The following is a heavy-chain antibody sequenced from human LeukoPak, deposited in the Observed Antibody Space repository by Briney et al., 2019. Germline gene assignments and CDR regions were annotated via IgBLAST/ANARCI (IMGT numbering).Heavy chain of an antibody. Sequence: GGSLRLSCAVSGFTFSDHYIDWVRQAPGKGLEWVGRTRNKINSYTTEYAASVKGRFTILRHDSNNSLFLQMNGLKTEDTAVYYCVRPDSRNFRSFEYWGQGTLVTVSS. CDR2: TRNKINSYTT. D-gene: IGHD1-7*01. V-gene: IGHV3-72*01. CDR1: GFTFSDHY. CDR3: VRPDSRNFRSFEY. J-gene: IGHJ4*02.